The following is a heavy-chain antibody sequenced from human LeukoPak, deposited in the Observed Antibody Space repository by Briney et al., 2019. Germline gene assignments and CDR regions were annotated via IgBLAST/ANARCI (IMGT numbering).Heavy chain of an antibody. J-gene: IGHJ5*02. CDR1: GFTFDDYA. V-gene: IGHV3-43D*03. D-gene: IGHD3-10*01. Sequence: GGSLRLSCAASGFTFDDYAMHWVRQAPGKGLEWVSLISWDGGSTYYADSVKGRFTISRDNSKNSLYLQMNSLRAEDTALYYCAREHRRSGSYPTWGQGTLVTVSS. CDR2: ISWDGGST. CDR3: AREHRRSGSYPT.